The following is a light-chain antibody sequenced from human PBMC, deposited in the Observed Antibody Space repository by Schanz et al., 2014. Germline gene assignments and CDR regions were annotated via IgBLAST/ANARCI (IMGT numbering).Light chain of an antibody. CDR2: GVS. CDR1: TSDVGAYNY. V-gene: IGLV2-14*03. CDR3: SSYTSIGTRV. J-gene: IGLJ3*02. Sequence: QSALTQPPSASGSLGQSVTISCTGTTSDVGAYNYVSWYQQHPGKAPKLMIYGVSNRPSGVSNRFSGSKSGNTASLTISGLQVEDGADYYCSSYTSIGTRVFGGGTKLTVL.